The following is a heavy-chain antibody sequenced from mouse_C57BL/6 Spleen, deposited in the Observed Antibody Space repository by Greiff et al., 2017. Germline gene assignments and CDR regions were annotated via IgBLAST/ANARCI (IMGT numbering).Heavy chain of an antibody. CDR1: GYTFTDYY. Sequence: EVQLQQSGPELVKPGASVKISCKASGYTFTDYYMNWVKQSHGKSLEWIGDINPNNGGTSYNQKFKGKATLTVDKSSSTAYMELRSLTSEDSAVYYCARGHAYWGQGTLVTVSA. CDR3: ARGHAY. CDR2: INPNNGGT. J-gene: IGHJ3*01. V-gene: IGHV1-26*01.